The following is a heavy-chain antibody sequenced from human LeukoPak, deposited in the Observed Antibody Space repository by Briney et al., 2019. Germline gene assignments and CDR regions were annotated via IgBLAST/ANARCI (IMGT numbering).Heavy chain of an antibody. Sequence: ASVKVSCKASGYTFTGYYMHWVRQAPGQGLEWMGWINPNSGGTNYAQKFQGRVTMARDTSISTACMELSRLRSDDTAVYYCAGIAAAVDYWGQGTLVTVSS. D-gene: IGHD6-13*01. CDR3: AGIAAAVDY. J-gene: IGHJ4*02. CDR2: INPNSGGT. CDR1: GYTFTGYY. V-gene: IGHV1-2*02.